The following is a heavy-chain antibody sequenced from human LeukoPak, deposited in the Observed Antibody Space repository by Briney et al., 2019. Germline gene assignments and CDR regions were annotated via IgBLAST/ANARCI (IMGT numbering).Heavy chain of an antibody. Sequence: SVKVSCKASGGTFSSYAISWVRQAPGQGLEWMGGIIPIFGTANYAQKFQGRVTVTADESTSTAYMELSSLRSEDTAVYYCASGTPPNYYYYYHMDVWGKGATVTVSS. CDR1: GGTFSSYA. J-gene: IGHJ6*03. V-gene: IGHV1-69*13. CDR2: IIPIFGTA. CDR3: ASGTPPNYYYYYHMDV. D-gene: IGHD1-7*01.